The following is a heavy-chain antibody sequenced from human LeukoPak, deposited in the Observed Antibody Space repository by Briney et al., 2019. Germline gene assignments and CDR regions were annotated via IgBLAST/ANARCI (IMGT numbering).Heavy chain of an antibody. CDR1: GYTFTGYY. CDR2: INPNSGGT. V-gene: IGHV1-2*02. J-gene: IGHJ4*02. Sequence: ASVKVSCKASGYTFTGYYMHWVRQAPGQGLEWMGWINPNSGGTNYAQKFQGRVTMTRDTSISTAYMELSRLRSDDTAVYYCARNLVPAALSSIAARPVFDYWGQGTLVTVSS. CDR3: ARNLVPAALSSIAARPVFDY. D-gene: IGHD6-6*01.